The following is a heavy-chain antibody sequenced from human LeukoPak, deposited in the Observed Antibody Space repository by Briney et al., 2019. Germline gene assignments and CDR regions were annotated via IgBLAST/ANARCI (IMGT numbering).Heavy chain of an antibody. Sequence: GGSLRLSCAASGFTFSAFNMNWVRQAPGRGLEWVSSISSSSDSIYYADSVKGRFTISRDNAKKLVYLQMNSLRVEDTAIYFCATDLNHDSGGWGQGTLVTVSS. J-gene: IGHJ4*02. V-gene: IGHV3-21*01. D-gene: IGHD1-26*01. CDR3: ATDLNHDSGG. CDR2: ISSSSDSI. CDR1: GFTFSAFN.